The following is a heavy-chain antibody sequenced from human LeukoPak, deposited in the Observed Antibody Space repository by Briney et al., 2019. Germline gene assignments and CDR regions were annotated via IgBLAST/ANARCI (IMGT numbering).Heavy chain of an antibody. D-gene: IGHD3-16*01. CDR2: INHNGNVN. Sequence: GGSLRLSCAASGFTFSSYLMNWARQAPGKGLEWVASINHNGNVNYYVDSVKGRSTISRDNAKNSLYLQMSNLRAEDTAVYFCARGGGLDVWGQGATVTVSS. CDR1: GFTFSSYL. J-gene: IGHJ6*02. CDR3: ARGGGLDV. V-gene: IGHV3-7*03.